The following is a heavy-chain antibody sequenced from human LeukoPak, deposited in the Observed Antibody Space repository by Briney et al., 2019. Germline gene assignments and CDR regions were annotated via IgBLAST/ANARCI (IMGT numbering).Heavy chain of an antibody. D-gene: IGHD1-26*01. Sequence: PSETLSLTCTVSGGSISSSSYYWGWIRQPPGKGLEWIGSIYYSGSTYYNPSLKSRVTISVDTSKNQFSLNLHSVTAADTAVYYCARGRWISGSYYNFDYWGQGTLVTVSS. CDR1: GGSISSSSYY. CDR2: IYYSGST. J-gene: IGHJ4*02. V-gene: IGHV4-39*07. CDR3: ARGRWISGSYYNFDY.